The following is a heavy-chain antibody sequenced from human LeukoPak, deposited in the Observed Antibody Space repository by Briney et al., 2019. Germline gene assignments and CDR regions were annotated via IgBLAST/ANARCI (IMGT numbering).Heavy chain of an antibody. Sequence: PSETLSLTCTVSSGSISGSYYYWGWIRQPPGTGLEWIGSIYYSGSTYYNPSLKSRVTISVDTSKNQFSLKLSSVTAADTAVYYCARHPYSSGYYYYGMDVWGQGTTVTVSS. J-gene: IGHJ6*02. CDR1: SGSISGSYYY. CDR3: ARHPYSSGYYYYGMDV. CDR2: IYYSGST. V-gene: IGHV4-39*01. D-gene: IGHD6-19*01.